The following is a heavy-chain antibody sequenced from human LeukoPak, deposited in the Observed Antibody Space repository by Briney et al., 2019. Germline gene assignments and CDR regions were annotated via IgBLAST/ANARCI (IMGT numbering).Heavy chain of an antibody. V-gene: IGHV4-34*01. CDR3: ARICGGDCYEIFDY. CDR1: GGSFSGYY. D-gene: IGHD2-21*02. J-gene: IGHJ4*02. Sequence: SETLSLTCAVYGGSFSGYYWSWIRQPPGKGLEWIGEMNHSGSTNYNPSLKSRVTISVDTSKNQFSLKLSSVTAADTAVYYCARICGGDCYEIFDYWGQGTLVTVSS. CDR2: MNHSGST.